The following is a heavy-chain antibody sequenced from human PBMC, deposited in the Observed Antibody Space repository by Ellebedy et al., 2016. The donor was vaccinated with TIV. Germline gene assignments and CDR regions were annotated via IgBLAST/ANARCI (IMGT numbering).Heavy chain of an antibody. V-gene: IGHV3-23*01. J-gene: IGHJ4*02. CDR3: AKMFGLAVAGTAPFDY. CDR2: VSGSGSST. D-gene: IGHD6-19*01. Sequence: GGSLRLXCAASGFIFSSYAVSWVRQAPGKGLEWVSAVSGSGSSTYYADSVKGRFTISRDNSKNMLFLQMNSLRAEDTAIYYCAKMFGLAVAGTAPFDYWGQGTLVTVSS. CDR1: GFIFSSYA.